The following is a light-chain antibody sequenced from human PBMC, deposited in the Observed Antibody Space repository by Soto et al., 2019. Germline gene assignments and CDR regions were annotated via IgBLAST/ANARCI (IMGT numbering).Light chain of an antibody. V-gene: IGKV3-15*01. CDR1: QSVNTN. J-gene: IGKJ3*01. CDR3: QQYNKWPLFT. Sequence: ETVMTQSPATVSVSPGERATLSCRASQSVNTNLAWYQQRPGQAPRLLIYGASTRATGIPARFSGSGSGTEFTLTISSLQSEDFAVYYCQQYNKWPLFTFGPGTRVDIK. CDR2: GAS.